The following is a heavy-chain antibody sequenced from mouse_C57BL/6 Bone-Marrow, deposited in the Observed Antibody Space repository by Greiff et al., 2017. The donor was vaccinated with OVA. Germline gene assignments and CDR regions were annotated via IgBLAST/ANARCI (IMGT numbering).Heavy chain of an antibody. CDR3: ARHDYGSSPKCFDV. D-gene: IGHD1-1*01. Sequence: EVMLVESGGDLVKPGGSLKLSCAASGFTFSSYGMSWVRQTPDKRLEWVATISSGGSYTYYPDSVKGRFTISRDNAKNTLYLQMSSLKSEYTAMYYCARHDYGSSPKCFDVWGTGTTVTVSS. J-gene: IGHJ1*03. CDR1: GFTFSSYG. V-gene: IGHV5-6*01. CDR2: ISSGGSYT.